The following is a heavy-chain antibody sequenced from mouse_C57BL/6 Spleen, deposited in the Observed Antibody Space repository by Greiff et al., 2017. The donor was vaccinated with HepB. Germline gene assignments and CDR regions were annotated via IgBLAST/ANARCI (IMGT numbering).Heavy chain of an antibody. CDR2: INPNNGGT. Sequence: VQLKESGPELVKPGASVKISCKASGYTFTDYYMNWVKQSHGKSLEWIGDINPNNGGTSYNQKFKGKATLTVDKSSSTAYMELRSLTSEDSAVYYCARGRGSGYSGWCAYWGQGTLVTVSA. J-gene: IGHJ3*01. D-gene: IGHD3-2*02. V-gene: IGHV1-26*01. CDR3: ARGRGSGYSGWCAY. CDR1: GYTFTDYY.